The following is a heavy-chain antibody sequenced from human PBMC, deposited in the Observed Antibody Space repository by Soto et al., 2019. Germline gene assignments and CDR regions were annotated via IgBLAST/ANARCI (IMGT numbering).Heavy chain of an antibody. V-gene: IGHV1-69*13. CDR1: GGTFSSYA. D-gene: IGHD5-12*01. CDR3: ALRRDGYNPDAFDI. Sequence: SVKVSCKASGGTFSSYAISGVRQAPGRGLEWMGGIIPIFGTANYAQKFQGRVTITADESTSTAYMELSSLRSEDTAVYYCALRRDGYNPDAFDILGQGKMVTVSS. CDR2: IIPIFGTA. J-gene: IGHJ3*02.